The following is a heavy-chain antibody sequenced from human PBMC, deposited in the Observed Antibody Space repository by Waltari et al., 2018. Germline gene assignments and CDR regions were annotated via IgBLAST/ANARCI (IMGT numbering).Heavy chain of an antibody. D-gene: IGHD6-13*01. Sequence: QLQLRESGPGLLKPSETLSLTCSVPGDSLGSGYHYRGWIRQAPGKGLEWIGSIYFAGSTYYNPSLKSRLTISVDTSKNQFSLRLSSVTAADTAVYYCAREVGGSSWSTTPRGDAFDIWGQGTMVTVSS. CDR1: GDSLGSGYHY. V-gene: IGHV4-39*07. CDR2: IYFAGST. J-gene: IGHJ3*02. CDR3: AREVGGSSWSTTPRGDAFDI.